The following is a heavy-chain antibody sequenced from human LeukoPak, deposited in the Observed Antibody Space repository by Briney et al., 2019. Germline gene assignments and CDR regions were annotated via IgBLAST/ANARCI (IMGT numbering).Heavy chain of an antibody. J-gene: IGHJ4*02. CDR2: IRSKAYGGTT. Sequence: GGSLRLSCTASGFTFGDYAMSWVRQAPGKGLEWVGFIRSKAYGGTTEYAASVKGRFTISRDDSKSIAYLQMNSLKTEDTAVYYCTRPHRPRIVVVPAAIGELDYWGQGNLVTVSS. CDR1: GFTFGDYA. CDR3: TRPHRPRIVVVPAAIGELDY. V-gene: IGHV3-49*04. D-gene: IGHD2-2*02.